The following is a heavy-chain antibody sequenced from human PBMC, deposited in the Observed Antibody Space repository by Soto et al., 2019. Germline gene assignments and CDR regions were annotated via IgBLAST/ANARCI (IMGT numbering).Heavy chain of an antibody. V-gene: IGHV3-30*18. J-gene: IGHJ3*02. CDR3: AKAIEWLLDAFDI. Sequence: SLRLSCAASGFTFSSYGMHWVRQAPGKGLEWVAIISYDGSNKFYADSVKGRFTISRDSSKNTLYLQMNSLRTEDTAVYYCAKAIEWLLDAFDIWGQGTMVTVSS. D-gene: IGHD3-3*01. CDR2: ISYDGSNK. CDR1: GFTFSSYG.